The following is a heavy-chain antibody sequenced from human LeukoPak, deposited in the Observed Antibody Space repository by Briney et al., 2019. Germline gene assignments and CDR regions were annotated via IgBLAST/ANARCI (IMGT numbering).Heavy chain of an antibody. V-gene: IGHV3-30*04. Sequence: GGSLRLSCAASGFTFSSYVMHWVRQAPGKGLEWVAIISYDGSNEYYADSVKGRFTISRDNSKNTLYLQMNSLRAADTAVYYCARSRYCSGGSCFSFVRGGDYYFDYWGQGTLVTVSS. J-gene: IGHJ4*02. CDR2: ISYDGSNE. D-gene: IGHD2-15*01. CDR1: GFTFSSYV. CDR3: ARSRYCSGGSCFSFVRGGDYYFDY.